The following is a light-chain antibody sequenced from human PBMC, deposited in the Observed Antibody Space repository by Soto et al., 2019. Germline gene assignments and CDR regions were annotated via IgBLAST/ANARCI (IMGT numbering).Light chain of an antibody. Sequence: DLQMTQSPSSLSASIGDTVTIXXRASQTVSRYLNWYQQKSGTAPKIXIYAASTLHTGVPSRFSGRGSGTDFTLTINNLQREDFADYFCQQTYSNLWTFGQGTKVDIK. J-gene: IGKJ1*01. V-gene: IGKV1-39*01. CDR1: QTVSRY. CDR2: AAS. CDR3: QQTYSNLWT.